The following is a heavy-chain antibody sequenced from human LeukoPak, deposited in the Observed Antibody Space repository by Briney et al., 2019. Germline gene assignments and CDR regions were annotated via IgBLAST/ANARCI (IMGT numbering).Heavy chain of an antibody. CDR3: ARLKEGGGDQYYYYYYMDV. CDR1: GGTFSDYA. V-gene: IGHV1-69*10. CDR2: FIPILGTA. Sequence: ASVKVSCKASGGTFSDYALNWVRQAPGQGLEWMGVFIPILGTANSTQKFQGRVTMTRDTSTSTVYMELSSLRSEDTAVYYCARLKEGGGDQYYYYYYMDVWGKGTTVTISS. D-gene: IGHD2-21*02. J-gene: IGHJ6*03.